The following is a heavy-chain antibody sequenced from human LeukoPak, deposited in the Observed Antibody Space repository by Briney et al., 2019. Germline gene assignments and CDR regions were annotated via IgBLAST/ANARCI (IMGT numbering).Heavy chain of an antibody. CDR1: GFTFSDYY. J-gene: IGHJ4*02. CDR2: ISSSSSYT. CDR3: ARGGSGYDQTHLDY. Sequence: GGILRLSCAASGFTFSDYYMSWIRQAPGKGLEWVLYISSSSSYTNYADSVKGRFTISRDNAKNSLYLQMNSLRAEDTAVYYCARGGSGYDQTHLDYWGQGTLVAV. D-gene: IGHD5-12*01. V-gene: IGHV3-11*06.